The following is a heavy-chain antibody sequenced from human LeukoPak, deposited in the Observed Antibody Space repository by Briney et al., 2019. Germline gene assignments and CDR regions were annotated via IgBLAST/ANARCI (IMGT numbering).Heavy chain of an antibody. J-gene: IGHJ4*02. V-gene: IGHV3-7*01. CDR2: IKQDGSEK. CDR1: GFTFSSYW. CDR3: ARWGIAGDLDY. Sequence: GGSLRLSCAASGFTFSSYWMSWVRQAPGKGLEWVANIKQDGSEKNYVDSVKGRFTISRDNAKNSLYLQMNSLRAEDTAVYYCARWGIAGDLDYWGQGTLVTVSS. D-gene: IGHD6-13*01.